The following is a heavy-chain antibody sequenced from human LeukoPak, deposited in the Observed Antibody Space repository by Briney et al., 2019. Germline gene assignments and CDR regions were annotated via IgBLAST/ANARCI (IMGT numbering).Heavy chain of an antibody. Sequence: SVKVSCKASGDTFSSYAISWVRQAPGQGREWMGGIIAIFGTANYAQKFQGRVTITTDESTSTAYMELSSLRSEDTAVYYCARVNRDCSSTNCYNYFDYWGQGTLVTVSS. V-gene: IGHV1-69*05. CDR2: IIAIFGTA. CDR3: ARVNRDCSSTNCYNYFDY. D-gene: IGHD2-2*02. J-gene: IGHJ4*02. CDR1: GDTFSSYA.